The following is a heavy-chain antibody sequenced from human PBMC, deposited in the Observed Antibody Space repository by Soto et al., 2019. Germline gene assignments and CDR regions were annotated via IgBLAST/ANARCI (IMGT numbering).Heavy chain of an antibody. CDR2: IYTSGST. J-gene: IGHJ5*02. V-gene: IGHV4-4*07. CDR1: GGSISSYY. Sequence: SETLSLTCTVSGGSISSYYWSWIRQPAGKGLEWIGRIYTSGSTNYNPSLKSRVTMSVDTSKNQFSLKLSSVTAADTAVYYCARVKAAAGSEWFDPRGQGTLVTVSS. CDR3: ARVKAAAGSEWFDP. D-gene: IGHD6-13*01.